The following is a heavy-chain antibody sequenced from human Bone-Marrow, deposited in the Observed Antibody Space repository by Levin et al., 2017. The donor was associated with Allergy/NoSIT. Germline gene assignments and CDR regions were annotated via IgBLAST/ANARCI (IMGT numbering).Heavy chain of an antibody. Sequence: PSETLSLTCTVSGGSINSYYWSWIRQPPGKGLEWIGYVYYLGNTKYSPSLESRVTMSVDTSKRQYSLRLSSVTAADTAVYYCAYGSEPLDAFNIWGQGTMVTVSS. CDR1: GGSINSYY. J-gene: IGHJ3*02. D-gene: IGHD3-10*01. V-gene: IGHV4-59*03. CDR3: AYGSEPLDAFNI. CDR2: VYYLGNT.